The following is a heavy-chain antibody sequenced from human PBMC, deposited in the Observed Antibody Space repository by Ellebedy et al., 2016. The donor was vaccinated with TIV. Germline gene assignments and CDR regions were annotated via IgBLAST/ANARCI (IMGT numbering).Heavy chain of an antibody. V-gene: IGHV3-30*18. D-gene: IGHD1-1*01. CDR2: ISYDGSNK. CDR3: AKDRTVTTDAFDI. CDR1: GFTFSSYG. J-gene: IGHJ3*02. Sequence: GESLKISXAASGFTFSSYGMHWVRQAPGKGLEWVAVISYDGSNKYYADSVKGRFTISRDNSKNTLYLQMNSLRAEDTAVYYCAKDRTVTTDAFDIWGQGTMVTVSS.